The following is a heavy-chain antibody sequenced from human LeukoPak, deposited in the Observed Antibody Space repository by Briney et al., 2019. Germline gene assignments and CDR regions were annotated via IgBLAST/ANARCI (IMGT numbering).Heavy chain of an antibody. J-gene: IGHJ4*02. CDR2: ISAYNGNT. V-gene: IGHV1-18*01. D-gene: IGHD3-22*01. CDR1: GYTFTSYG. Sequence: ASVKVSCKASGYTFTSYGISWVRQAPGQGLEWMGWISAYNGNTNYAQKLQGRVTMTTDTSTSTAYMELRSLRSDDPAVYYCARAALKRYYYDSSGYYLDYWGQGTLVTVSS. CDR3: ARAALKRYYYDSSGYYLDY.